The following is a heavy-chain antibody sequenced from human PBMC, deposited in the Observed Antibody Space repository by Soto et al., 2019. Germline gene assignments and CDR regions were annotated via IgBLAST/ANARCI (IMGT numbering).Heavy chain of an antibody. CDR2: IYWDDDK. V-gene: IGHV2-5*02. CDR3: ARGIIAAAGPLDYYYGMDV. Sequence: QITLKESGPTLVKPTQTLTLTCTFSGFSLSTSGVGVGWIRQPPGKALERLALIYWDDDKRYSPSLKSRLTITKDTSKNQVVLTMTNMDPVDTATYYCARGIIAAAGPLDYYYGMDVWGQGTTVTVSS. J-gene: IGHJ6*02. D-gene: IGHD6-13*01. CDR1: GFSLSTSGVG.